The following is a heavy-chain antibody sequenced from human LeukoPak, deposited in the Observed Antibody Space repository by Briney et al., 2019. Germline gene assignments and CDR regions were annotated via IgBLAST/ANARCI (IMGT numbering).Heavy chain of an antibody. V-gene: IGHV4-59*08. Sequence: SETLSLTCTVSGGSINNYYWSWIRQPPGKGLEWIGYIIYSGSTNYNPSLKSRVTISVDTSKNQFSLKLSSVTAADTAVYYCARHVLYYGSGSYYGQRGWFDPWGQGTLVTVSS. CDR3: ARHVLYYGSGSYYGQRGWFDP. J-gene: IGHJ5*02. CDR2: IIYSGST. CDR1: GGSINNYY. D-gene: IGHD3-10*01.